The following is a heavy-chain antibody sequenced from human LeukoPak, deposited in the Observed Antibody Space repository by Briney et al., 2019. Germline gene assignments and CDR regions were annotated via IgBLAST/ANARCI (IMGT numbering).Heavy chain of an antibody. CDR2: IYYSGST. J-gene: IGHJ4*02. Sequence: SETLSLTCTVSGGSISSSSYYWGWIRQPPGKGLEWIGSIYYSGSTYYNPSLKSRVTISVDTSKNQFSLKLSSVTAADTAVYYCARATRDYYFDYWGQGTPVTVSS. V-gene: IGHV4-39*07. CDR3: ARATRDYYFDY. CDR1: GGSISSSSYY.